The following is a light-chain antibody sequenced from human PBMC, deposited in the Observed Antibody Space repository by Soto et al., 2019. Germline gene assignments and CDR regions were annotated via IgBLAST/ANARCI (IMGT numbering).Light chain of an antibody. V-gene: IGKV1-39*01. J-gene: IGKJ1*01. Sequence: DFQMTQSPSSLSASVGDRVTITCRATQSISRSLNWYQQKPGKDPELLIYAASSLQSGVPSRFSGSGSGTDFTLTIRSLQPEDSATYYCQQSYSALVAFGQGTKVDIK. CDR3: QQSYSALVA. CDR2: AAS. CDR1: QSISRS.